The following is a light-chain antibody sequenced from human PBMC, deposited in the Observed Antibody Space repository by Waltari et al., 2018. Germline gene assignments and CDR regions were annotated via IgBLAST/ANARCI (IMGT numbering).Light chain of an antibody. CDR2: AAS. Sequence: DIQMTQSPSSLSASVGDRVTITCRASQSISKYLNWYQQKPGKVPKLLIYAASRLQSGVPSGFSGRGSGTDFTLTISSLHPEDFATYYCQQTYSTPWTFGQGTKVEIK. CDR3: QQTYSTPWT. V-gene: IGKV1-39*01. CDR1: QSISKY. J-gene: IGKJ1*01.